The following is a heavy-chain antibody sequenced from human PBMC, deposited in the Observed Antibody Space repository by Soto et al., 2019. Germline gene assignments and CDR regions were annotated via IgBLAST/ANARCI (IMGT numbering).Heavy chain of an antibody. CDR2: IYYSGST. J-gene: IGHJ4*02. Sequence: SETLSLTCTVSCGSISRGDYYWSWIRQHPGKGLEWIGYIYYSGSTYYNPSLKSRVTISVDTCRNQFSLKLSSVTAADTAVYYCASVTYYDILTGPYYFDYWGPGTLVTVSS. V-gene: IGHV4-30-4*01. CDR1: CGSISRGDYY. D-gene: IGHD3-9*01. CDR3: ASVTYYDILTGPYYFDY.